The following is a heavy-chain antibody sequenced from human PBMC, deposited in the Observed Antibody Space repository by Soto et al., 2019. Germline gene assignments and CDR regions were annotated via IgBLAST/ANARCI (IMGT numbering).Heavy chain of an antibody. V-gene: IGHV5-51*01. CDR1: GYSFTSYW. D-gene: IGHD1-26*01. Sequence: GESLKISCKGSGYSFTSYWIGWVRQMPGKGLEWMGIIYPGDSDTRYSPSFQGQVTISADKSISTAYLQWSSLKASDTAMYYCARLGTIVGAIGWFDPWGQGTLVTVSS. CDR3: ARLGTIVGAIGWFDP. CDR2: IYPGDSDT. J-gene: IGHJ5*02.